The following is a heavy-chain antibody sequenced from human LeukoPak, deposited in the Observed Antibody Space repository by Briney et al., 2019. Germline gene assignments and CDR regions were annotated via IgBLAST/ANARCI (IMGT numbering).Heavy chain of an antibody. CDR1: GYTFTSYG. D-gene: IGHD2-2*01. Sequence: ASVKVSCKASGYTFTSYGISWVRQAPGQGLEWMGWISAYNGNTNYAQKLQGRVTMTTDTSTSTAYMELRSLRSDDTAVYYRARDRGYQLPINFDYWGQGTLVTVSS. J-gene: IGHJ4*02. V-gene: IGHV1-18*01. CDR2: ISAYNGNT. CDR3: ARDRGYQLPINFDY.